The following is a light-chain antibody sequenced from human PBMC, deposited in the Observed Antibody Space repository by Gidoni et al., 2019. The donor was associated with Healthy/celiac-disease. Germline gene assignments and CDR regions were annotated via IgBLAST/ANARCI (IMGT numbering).Light chain of an antibody. CDR2: WAS. Sequence: DIVMTQSPDSLAVSLGERATIHCKPSQSVLYSSNNKNYVAWYQQKPGQPPKLLIYWASTRESGVPDRFSGSGSGTDFTLTISSLQAEDVAVYYCQQYYSTWTFGQGTKVEIK. CDR3: QQYYSTWT. V-gene: IGKV4-1*01. CDR1: QSVLYSSNNKNY. J-gene: IGKJ1*01.